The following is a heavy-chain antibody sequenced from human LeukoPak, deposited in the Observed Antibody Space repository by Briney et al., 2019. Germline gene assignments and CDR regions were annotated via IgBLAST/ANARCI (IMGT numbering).Heavy chain of an antibody. CDR2: ISSSSSYI. Sequence: GGSLRLSCAVSGFTFSSYSMNWVRQAPGKGLEWVSSISSSSSYIYYADSMKGRFTISRDNAKNSLYLQMNSLRAEDTAVYYCARDADSSSWSMYYYYGMDVWGQGTTVTVSS. CDR3: ARDADSSSWSMYYYYGMDV. J-gene: IGHJ6*02. D-gene: IGHD6-13*01. CDR1: GFTFSSYS. V-gene: IGHV3-21*01.